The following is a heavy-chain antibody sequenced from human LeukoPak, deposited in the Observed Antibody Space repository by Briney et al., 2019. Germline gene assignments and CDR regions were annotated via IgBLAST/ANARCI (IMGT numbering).Heavy chain of an antibody. CDR1: GFTFSDYY. Sequence: GGSLRLSCAVSGFTFSDYYMTWIRQAPGKGLEWVSYISTSSRYINYADSVKGRFTISRDNAKNSLYLQMNSLRAEDTAVYYCASRAAAGTGDYWGQGTLVTVSS. V-gene: IGHV3-11*03. D-gene: IGHD6-13*01. CDR2: ISTSSRYI. J-gene: IGHJ4*02. CDR3: ASRAAAGTGDY.